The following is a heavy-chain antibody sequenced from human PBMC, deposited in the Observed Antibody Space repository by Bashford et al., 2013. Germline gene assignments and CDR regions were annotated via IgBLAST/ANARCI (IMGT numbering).Heavy chain of an antibody. V-gene: IGHV1-18*01. Sequence: ASVKVSCKTSGYTFTTYGISWVRQAPGQGLEWMGWISAYNGNTNHAQKFQGRVTMTTDTSTSTAYMELRGLRSDDTAVYYCARAAMSLYYYYGMDVWGQGTTVTVSS. CDR1: GYTFTTYG. CDR3: ARAAMSLYYYYGMDV. D-gene: IGHD2-2*01. J-gene: IGHJ6*02. CDR2: ISAYNGNT.